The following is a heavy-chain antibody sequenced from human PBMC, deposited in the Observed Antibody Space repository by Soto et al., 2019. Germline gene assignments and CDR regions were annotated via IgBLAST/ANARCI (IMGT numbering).Heavy chain of an antibody. CDR3: VHRRRDSGPNGDY. D-gene: IGHD3-10*01. Sequence: TLSLTCTVSGGSISSGDYYWSLIRQPPGKALEWLSLIYWHNDKRYSPSLKNRLTVTRDDSKNQVVLTMTDMDPVDTATYYCVHRRRDSGPNGDYWGPGILVTVSS. CDR2: IYWHNDK. V-gene: IGHV2-5*08. CDR1: GGSISSGDYY. J-gene: IGHJ4*02.